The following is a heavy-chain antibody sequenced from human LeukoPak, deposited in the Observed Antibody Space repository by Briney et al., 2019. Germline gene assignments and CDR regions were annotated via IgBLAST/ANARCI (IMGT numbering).Heavy chain of an antibody. CDR2: IIPIFGTA. V-gene: IGHV1-69*13. J-gene: IGHJ6*03. Sequence: SVKVSCKASGGTFSSYAISWVRQAPGQGLEWMGGIIPIFGTANYAQKFQGRVTITADESTSTAYMGLSSLRSEDTAVYYCARDEGYCSSTSCYTAYYYYYMDVWGKGTTVTVSS. D-gene: IGHD2-2*02. CDR1: GGTFSSYA. CDR3: ARDEGYCSSTSCYTAYYYYYMDV.